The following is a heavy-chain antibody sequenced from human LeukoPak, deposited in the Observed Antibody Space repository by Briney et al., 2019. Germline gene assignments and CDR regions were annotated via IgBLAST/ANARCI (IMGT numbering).Heavy chain of an antibody. V-gene: IGHV4-34*01. Sequence: PSETLSLTCAVYGGSFSGYYWSWIRQPPGKGLEWVGEINHSGSTNYNPSLKSRVTISVDTSKNQFSLKLSSVTAADTAVYYCARRVMATESFDYWGQGTLVTVSS. J-gene: IGHJ4*02. CDR3: ARRVMATESFDY. CDR2: INHSGST. CDR1: GGSFSGYY. D-gene: IGHD5-24*01.